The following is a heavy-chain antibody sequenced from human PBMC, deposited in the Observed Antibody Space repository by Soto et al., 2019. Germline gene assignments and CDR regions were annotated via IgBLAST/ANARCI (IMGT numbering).Heavy chain of an antibody. J-gene: IGHJ4*02. CDR1: GGSISSYY. V-gene: IGHV4-59*06. CDR3: ASDYGDYYFDY. D-gene: IGHD4-17*01. CDR2: IYYSGST. Sequence: SETLSLTCTVSGGSISSYYWSWIRQPPGEGLEWIGYIYYSGSTYYNPSLKSRVTISVDTSKNQFSLKLSSVTAADTAVYYCASDYGDYYFDYWGQGTLVTVSS.